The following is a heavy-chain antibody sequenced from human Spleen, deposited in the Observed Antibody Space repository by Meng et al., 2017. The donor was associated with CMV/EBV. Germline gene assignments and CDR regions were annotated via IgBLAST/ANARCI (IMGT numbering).Heavy chain of an antibody. CDR1: GYTLTGNY. V-gene: IGHV1-2*06. D-gene: IGHD1-14*01. CDR3: VREGAVVGTTHFDF. Sequence: SGYTLTGNYIHWVRQAPGQGLEWMGRINPNNGDTKYTQRLQGRVTMTRDTSISTADMELNSLRSDDTAIYFCVREGAVVGTTHFDFWGQGTLVTVSS. CDR2: INPNNGDT. J-gene: IGHJ4*02.